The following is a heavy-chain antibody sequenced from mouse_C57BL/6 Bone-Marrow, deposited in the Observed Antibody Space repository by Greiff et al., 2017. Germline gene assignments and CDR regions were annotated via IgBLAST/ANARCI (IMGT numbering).Heavy chain of an antibody. J-gene: IGHJ3*01. V-gene: IGHV1-64*01. Sequence: QVQLQQPGAELVKPGASVKLSCNASGYTFTSYWMHWVKQRPGQGLEWIGMIHPNSGSTNYNEKFKSKATLTVDKSSSTAYVQLSSLTSEDSAVYYCARRTGGLLWYACFAYWGQGTLVTVSA. CDR3: ARRTGGLLWYACFAY. CDR2: IHPNSGST. CDR1: GYTFTSYW. D-gene: IGHD2-1*01.